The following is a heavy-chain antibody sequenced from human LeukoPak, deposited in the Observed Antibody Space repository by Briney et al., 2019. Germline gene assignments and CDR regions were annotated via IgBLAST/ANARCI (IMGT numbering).Heavy chain of an antibody. D-gene: IGHD3-16*01. CDR2: IYYSGST. Sequence: GSLRLSCAASGFTFSDYYMSWIRQPPGKGLEWIGYIYYSGSTNYNPSLKSRVTISVDTSKNQFSLKLSSVTAADTAVYYCARAHMITSYYYYYYMDVWGKGTTVTVSS. V-gene: IGHV4-59*01. CDR3: ARAHMITSYYYYYYMDV. CDR1: GFTFSDYY. J-gene: IGHJ6*03.